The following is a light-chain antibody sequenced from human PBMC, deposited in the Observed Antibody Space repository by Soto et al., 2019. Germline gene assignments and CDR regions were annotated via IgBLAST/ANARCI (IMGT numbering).Light chain of an antibody. CDR2: ANN. CDR1: SSNIEAAYD. V-gene: IGLV1-40*01. CDR3: ASWDDSLRGPG. J-gene: IGLJ3*02. Sequence: QSVLTQPPSVSGALGQRVTISCTGSSSNIEAAYDVHWYQQLPGTAPKLLIYANNIRPSGVPDRFSGSKSATSASLAITGLQAEDEADYYCASWDDSLRGPGFGGGTKLTVL.